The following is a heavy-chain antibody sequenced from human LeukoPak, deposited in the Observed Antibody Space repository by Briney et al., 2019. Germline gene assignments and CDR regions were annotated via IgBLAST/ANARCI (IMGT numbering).Heavy chain of an antibody. Sequence: SETPSLTCTVSGGSISSSSYYWGWIRQPPGKGLEWIGSIYYSGSTYYNPSLKSRVTISVDTSKNQFSLKLSSVTAADTAVYYCARELLNDAFDIWGQGTMVTVSS. J-gene: IGHJ3*02. CDR3: ARELLNDAFDI. CDR1: GGSISSSSYY. CDR2: IYYSGST. V-gene: IGHV4-39*02. D-gene: IGHD3-10*01.